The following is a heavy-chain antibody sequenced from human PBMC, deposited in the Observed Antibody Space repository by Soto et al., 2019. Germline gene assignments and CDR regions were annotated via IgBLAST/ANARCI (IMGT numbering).Heavy chain of an antibody. CDR2: MNSDGSLI. Sequence: GGSLRLSCAVAGYTFANHWMHWVRQAPGKGLEWVSRMNSDGSLINYADSVKGRFTVSRDYARNTLYLQMNSLRVEDTAVYYCATAEVDYWGPRTLVTVSS. CDR1: GYTFANHW. J-gene: IGHJ4*02. V-gene: IGHV3-74*01. CDR3: ATAEVDY.